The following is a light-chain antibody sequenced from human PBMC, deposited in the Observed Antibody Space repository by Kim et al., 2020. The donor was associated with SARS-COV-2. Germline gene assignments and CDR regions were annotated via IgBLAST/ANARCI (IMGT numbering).Light chain of an antibody. Sequence: ASVGDRVTITHQASQHIHSYLNWYQQKPGKAPELLIYDASNLEAGVPSRFTGSVSGTHFTFTISSLQPEDIATYYCQQYSNLPLTFGPGTKVDIK. CDR2: DAS. CDR1: QHIHSY. J-gene: IGKJ3*01. CDR3: QQYSNLPLT. V-gene: IGKV1-33*01.